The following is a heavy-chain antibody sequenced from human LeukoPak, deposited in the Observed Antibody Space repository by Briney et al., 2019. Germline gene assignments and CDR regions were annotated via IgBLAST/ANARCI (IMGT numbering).Heavy chain of an antibody. Sequence: GGSLRLSCAASGFTFSTYAMSWVRQAPGKGLEWVSSISSSSSYIYYADSVKGRFTISRDNAKNSLYLQMNSLRAEDTAVYYCARGSRQQLDYWGQGTLVTVSS. CDR2: ISSSSSYI. D-gene: IGHD6-13*01. J-gene: IGHJ4*02. CDR3: ARGSRQQLDY. V-gene: IGHV3-21*01. CDR1: GFTFSTYA.